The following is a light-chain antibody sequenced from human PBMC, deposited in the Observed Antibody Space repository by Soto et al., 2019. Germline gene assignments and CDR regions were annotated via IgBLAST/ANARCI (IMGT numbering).Light chain of an antibody. CDR2: GAS. V-gene: IGKV3-20*01. CDR3: QQYGSSPWT. J-gene: IGKJ1*01. CDR1: QSVSSNY. Sequence: ESVLTPSPGTLSLSPGERATLSCRASQSVSSNYLAWYQQKPGQAPRPLIYGASSRATGIPDRFSGSGAGTDFTLTISRLEPEDFAVYYCQQYGSSPWTFGQGTKVDI.